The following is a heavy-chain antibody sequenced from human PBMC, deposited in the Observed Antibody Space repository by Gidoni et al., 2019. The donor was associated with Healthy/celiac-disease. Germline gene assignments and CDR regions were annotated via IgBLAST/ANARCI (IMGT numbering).Heavy chain of an antibody. V-gene: IGHV5-51*01. CDR3: ARSLLYNWNWFDP. CDR1: GYSFTSYW. Sequence: EVQLAQSGAVAKKPGESLKIPCKGSGYSFTSYWFGLVRQMPGKGLEWMGIIYPGDSDTRYSPSFQGQVTTSADKSISTAYLQWSSLKASDTAMYYCARSLLYNWNWFDPWGQGTLVTVSS. J-gene: IGHJ5*01. CDR2: IYPGDSDT. D-gene: IGHD1-20*01.